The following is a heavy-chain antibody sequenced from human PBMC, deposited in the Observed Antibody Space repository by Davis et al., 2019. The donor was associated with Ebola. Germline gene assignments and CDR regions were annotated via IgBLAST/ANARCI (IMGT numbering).Heavy chain of an antibody. CDR2: IKQDGSEK. Sequence: GESLKIPCAASGFTFSSYWMSWVRQAPGKGLEWVANIKQDGSEKYYVDSVKGRFTISRDNAKNSLYLQMNSLRAEDTAVYYCASSGWYEGYYYYYGMDVWGQGTTVTVSS. D-gene: IGHD6-19*01. V-gene: IGHV3-7*01. CDR1: GFTFSSYW. CDR3: ASSGWYEGYYYYYGMDV. J-gene: IGHJ6*02.